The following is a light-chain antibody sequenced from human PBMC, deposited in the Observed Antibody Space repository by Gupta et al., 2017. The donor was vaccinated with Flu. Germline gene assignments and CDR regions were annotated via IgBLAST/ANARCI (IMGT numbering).Light chain of an antibody. Sequence: ITISCTGSSTDVVTYDLVCCYRLHPAKAHNLLIYDVSKRPAVVANCFSGSKAGNTASLTISGHPEEDEADYYGSSDTTIDTYVFGAGTKVTVL. J-gene: IGLJ1*01. CDR3: SSDTTIDTYV. CDR1: STDVVTYDL. V-gene: IGLV2-14*03. CDR2: DVS.